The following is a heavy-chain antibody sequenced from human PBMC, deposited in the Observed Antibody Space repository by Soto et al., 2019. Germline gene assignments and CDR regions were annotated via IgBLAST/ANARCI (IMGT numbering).Heavy chain of an antibody. V-gene: IGHV1-3*01. CDR1: GYTFTSYA. D-gene: IGHD6-13*01. J-gene: IGHJ4*02. Sequence: ASLKVSCKASGYTFTSYAMHWVRQAPGQRLEWMGWINAGNGNTKYSQKFQGRVTITRDTSASTAYMELSSLRSEDTAVYYCARAPSWYNFDYWGKGPLVTVSS. CDR2: INAGNGNT. CDR3: ARAPSWYNFDY.